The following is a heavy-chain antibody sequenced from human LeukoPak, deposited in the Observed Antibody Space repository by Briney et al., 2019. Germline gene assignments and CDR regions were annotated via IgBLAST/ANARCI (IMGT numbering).Heavy chain of an antibody. CDR1: GYTFTVYY. J-gene: IGHJ4*02. CDR3: ARAQGWERPLDY. CDR2: INPNSGGT. D-gene: IGHD1-1*01. V-gene: IGHV1-2*02. Sequence: ASVKVSCKASGYTFTVYYIYWVRQAPGQGLEWMGWINPNSGGTKYAQKFQGRVNTTRDTSISTAYMELNRLTSDDTAVYYCARAQGWERPLDYWGQGTLVTVSS.